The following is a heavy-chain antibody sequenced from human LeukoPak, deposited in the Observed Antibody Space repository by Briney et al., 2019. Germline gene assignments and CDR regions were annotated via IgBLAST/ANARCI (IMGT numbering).Heavy chain of an antibody. Sequence: GGSLRLSCAVSGFSLSRYWMHWVRQAPGTGLVWVSYIDNDGTDTNYADSVRGRFTVSRDNAKNTLYLQMNGLRAEDTAVYYCTRGGFDHNMDVWGKGTTVT. CDR1: GFSLSRYW. D-gene: IGHD3-9*01. CDR3: TRGGFDHNMDV. V-gene: IGHV3-74*01. J-gene: IGHJ6*03. CDR2: IDNDGTDT.